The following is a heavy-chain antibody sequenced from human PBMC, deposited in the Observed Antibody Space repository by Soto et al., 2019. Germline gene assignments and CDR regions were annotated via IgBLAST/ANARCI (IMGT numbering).Heavy chain of an antibody. CDR3: TTGRGGSAYVPGAY. V-gene: IGHV3-15*07. Sequence: EVQLVESGGGLVKPGGSLRLSCAASGFSFTSAWMNWVRQIPGKGLEWVGRIKTNIDGGATDYSAPVKGRFTISRDDSKDTVYLQMNSLKTEDTAVYYCTTGRGGSAYVPGAYWGQGALVTASS. J-gene: IGHJ4*02. CDR2: IKTNIDGGAT. D-gene: IGHD5-12*01. CDR1: GFSFTSAW.